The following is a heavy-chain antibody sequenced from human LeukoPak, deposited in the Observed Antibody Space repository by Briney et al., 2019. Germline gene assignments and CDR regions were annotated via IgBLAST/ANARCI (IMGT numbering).Heavy chain of an antibody. CDR1: GGSFSGYY. V-gene: IGHV4-34*01. J-gene: IGHJ5*02. D-gene: IGHD2-2*01. CDR2: INHSGST. Sequence: PSETLSLTCAVYGGSFSGYYWSWIRQPPGKGLEWIGEINHSGSTNSNPSLKSRVTISVDTSKNQFSLKLSSVTAADTAVYYCARATHKGYCSSTSCYFWFDPWGQGTLVTVSS. CDR3: ARATHKGYCSSTSCYFWFDP.